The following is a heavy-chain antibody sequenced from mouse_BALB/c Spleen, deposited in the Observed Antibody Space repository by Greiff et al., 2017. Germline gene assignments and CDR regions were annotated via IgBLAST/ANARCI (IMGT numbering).Heavy chain of an antibody. J-gene: IGHJ4*01. CDR2: IDPSDSYT. Sequence: VQLQQPGAELVKPGASVKLSCKASGYTFTSYWMHWVKQRPGQGLEWIGEIDPSDSYTNYNQKFKGKATLTVDKSSSTAYMQLSSLTSEDSAVYYCARLRLRAMDYWGQGTSVTVSS. D-gene: IGHD1-2*01. V-gene: IGHV1-69*02. CDR3: ARLRLRAMDY. CDR1: GYTFTSYW.